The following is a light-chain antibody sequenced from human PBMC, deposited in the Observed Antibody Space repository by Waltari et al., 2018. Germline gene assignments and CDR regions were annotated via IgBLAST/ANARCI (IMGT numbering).Light chain of an antibody. CDR1: SRDVGGYHY. CDR3: CSFAGSYTFV. CDR2: DVS. V-gene: IGLV2-11*01. Sequence: QSALTQPRSVSGSPGQSVTIPCTGTSRDVGGYHYVSWVQQRPGKVPKLLIYDVSERPSDVPDRFSGSKSANTASLTISGLQTEDEADYYCCSFAGSYTFVFGTGTRVTVL. J-gene: IGLJ1*01.